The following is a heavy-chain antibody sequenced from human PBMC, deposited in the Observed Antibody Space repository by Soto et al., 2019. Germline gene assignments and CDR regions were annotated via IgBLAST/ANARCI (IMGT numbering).Heavy chain of an antibody. CDR2: IYYSGST. CDR3: ARGRVGYSYVYDAFDI. CDR1: GGSVSSSSYY. J-gene: IGHJ3*02. D-gene: IGHD5-18*01. Sequence: SETLSLTCTVSGGSVSSSSYYWSWIRQPPGKGLEWIGYIYYSGSTNYNPSLKSRVTISVDTSKNQFSLKLSSVTAADTAVYYCARGRVGYSYVYDAFDIWGQGTMVTVSS. V-gene: IGHV4-61*01.